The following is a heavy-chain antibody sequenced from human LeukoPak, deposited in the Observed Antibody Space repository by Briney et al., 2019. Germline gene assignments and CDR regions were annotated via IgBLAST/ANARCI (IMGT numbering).Heavy chain of an antibody. D-gene: IGHD6-19*01. CDR2: IYYSGST. Sequence: GSLRLSCAASGFTFSSYAMHWIRRPPGKGLEWIGDIYYSGSTNYNPSLKSRVTISVDTSKNQFSLKLTSVTAADTAVYYCSRGYSSAWFFHYWGQGTLVTVSS. CDR3: SRGYSSAWFFHY. J-gene: IGHJ4*02. CDR1: GFTFSSYA. V-gene: IGHV4-59*01.